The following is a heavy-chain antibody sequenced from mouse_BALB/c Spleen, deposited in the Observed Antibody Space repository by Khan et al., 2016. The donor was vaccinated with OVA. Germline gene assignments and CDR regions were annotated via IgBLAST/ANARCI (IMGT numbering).Heavy chain of an antibody. V-gene: IGHV5-6*01. J-gene: IGHJ3*01. CDR3: TRLAYYYDSEGFAY. CDR2: VSTGGSYT. CDR1: GFTFSTYG. Sequence: EVELVESGGDLVKPGGSLKLSCAASGFTFSTYGMSWVRQTPDKRLEWVATVSTGGSYTYYPDSVKGRFTFSIDNAKNTLYLQMSGLKSEDTAMFYCTRLAYYYDSEGFAYWGQGTLVTVSA. D-gene: IGHD1-1*01.